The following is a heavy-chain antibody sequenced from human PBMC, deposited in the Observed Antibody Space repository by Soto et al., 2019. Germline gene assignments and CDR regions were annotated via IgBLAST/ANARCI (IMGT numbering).Heavy chain of an antibody. Sequence: QVQLVQSGAEVKEPVSSVKVSCKATGDLFNNYAFNWVRQAPGQGLEWMGRISPLFSTTNYAQKFQGRVPIDADELTTIVYLEVTNLESEDTAMYYCAASSSVAAAGYCKFWGQGTLVTV. V-gene: IGHV1-69*01. CDR1: GDLFNNYA. D-gene: IGHD6-13*01. CDR3: AASSSVAAAGYCKF. J-gene: IGHJ1*01. CDR2: ISPLFSTT.